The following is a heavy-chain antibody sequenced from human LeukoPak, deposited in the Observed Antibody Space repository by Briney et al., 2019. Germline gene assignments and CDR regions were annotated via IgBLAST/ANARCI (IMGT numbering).Heavy chain of an antibody. J-gene: IGHJ4*02. Sequence: ASVKVSCKASGYTFTSYYMHWVRQAPGQGLEWMGIINPSGGSTSYAQKFQGRVTMTRDTSTSTVYMELSSLRSEDTAVYYCASLAAAGAGSDYWGQGTLVTVSS. V-gene: IGHV1-46*01. D-gene: IGHD6-13*01. CDR2: INPSGGST. CDR1: GYTFTSYY. CDR3: ASLAAAGAGSDY.